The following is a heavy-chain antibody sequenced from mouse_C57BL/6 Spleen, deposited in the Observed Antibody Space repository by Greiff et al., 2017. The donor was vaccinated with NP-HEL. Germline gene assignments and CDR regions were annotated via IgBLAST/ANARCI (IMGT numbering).Heavy chain of an antibody. J-gene: IGHJ1*03. CDR3: ARSFYDSFDV. D-gene: IGHD2-3*01. V-gene: IGHV1-76*01. Sequence: VQGVESGAELVRPGASVKLSCKASGYTFTDYYINWVKQRPGQGLEWIARIYPGSGNTYYNEKFKGKATLTAEKSSSTAYMQLSSLTSEDSAVYFCARSFYDSFDVWGTGTTVTVSS. CDR2: IYPGSGNT. CDR1: GYTFTDYY.